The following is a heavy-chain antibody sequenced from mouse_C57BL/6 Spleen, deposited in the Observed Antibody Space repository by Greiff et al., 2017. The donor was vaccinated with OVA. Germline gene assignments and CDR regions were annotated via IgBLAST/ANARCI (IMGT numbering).Heavy chain of an antibody. CDR3: ARDYDYVGTWFAD. Sequence: QVQLKESGAELVRPGSSVKLSCKASGYTFTSYWMHWVKQRPIQGLEWIGNIDPSDSETPYNQKFKDKATLTVDKSSSTAYMQLSSLTSEDSAVYYCARDYDYVGTWFADWGKGTLVTVSA. V-gene: IGHV1-52*01. CDR2: IDPSDSET. J-gene: IGHJ3*01. D-gene: IGHD2-4*01. CDR1: GYTFTSYW.